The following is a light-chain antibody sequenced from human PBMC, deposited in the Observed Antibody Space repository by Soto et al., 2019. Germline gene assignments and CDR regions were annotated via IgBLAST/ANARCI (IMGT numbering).Light chain of an antibody. Sequence: DVVMTQTPLSSPVTLGQPASLSCRSSQSLAHSDGNTYLSWLQQRPGQPPRLLIYKVSIRLSGVPDRFSASGAETDFTLKISRVEAEDVGLYYCMQATHFPRTFGQGTKVEIK. J-gene: IGKJ1*01. CDR3: MQATHFPRT. V-gene: IGKV2-24*01. CDR2: KVS. CDR1: QSLAHSDGNTY.